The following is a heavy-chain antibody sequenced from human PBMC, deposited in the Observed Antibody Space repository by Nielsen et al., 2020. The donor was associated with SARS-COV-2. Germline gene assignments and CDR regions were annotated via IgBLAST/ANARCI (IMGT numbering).Heavy chain of an antibody. CDR2: IRSKTNNYET. CDR3: KHYYERDV. CDR1: GFTFGDAI. Sequence: GESLKISCAASGFTFGDAIIHWVRQASGKGLEWVGRIRSKTNNYETSYAASVKGRFTISRDESKNMAYLQMSRLKTEDTAVYYCKHYYERDVWGQGTTVTVSS. J-gene: IGHJ6*02. V-gene: IGHV3-73*01.